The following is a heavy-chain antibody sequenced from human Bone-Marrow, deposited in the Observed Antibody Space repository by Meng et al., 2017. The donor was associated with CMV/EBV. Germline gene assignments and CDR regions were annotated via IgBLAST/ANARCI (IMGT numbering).Heavy chain of an antibody. CDR1: GGSISSSNW. V-gene: IGHV4-4*02. CDR3: ARQDSSGYLRLFDY. D-gene: IGHD3-22*01. CDR2: IYHSGST. Sequence: GSGGSISSSNWWSWVRQPPGKGLEWIGEIYHSGSTNYNPSLKSRVTISVDKSKNQFSLKLSSVTAADTAVYYCARQDSSGYLRLFDYWGQGTLVTVSS. J-gene: IGHJ4*02.